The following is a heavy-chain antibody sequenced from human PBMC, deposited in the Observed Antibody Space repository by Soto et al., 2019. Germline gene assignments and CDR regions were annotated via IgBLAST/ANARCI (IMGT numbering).Heavy chain of an antibody. D-gene: IGHD6-19*01. J-gene: IGHJ4*02. Sequence: EVQLLESGGGLVQPGGSLRLSCAASGFTFSSYAMTWVRQAPGKGLEWVSFITGRGHSTFYADSVKGRFTISRDNSKNTWSLQMDSLRADDTAVYYCAKVHIAVAADFDYWGQGTLVTVSS. CDR2: ITGRGHST. CDR1: GFTFSSYA. V-gene: IGHV3-23*01. CDR3: AKVHIAVAADFDY.